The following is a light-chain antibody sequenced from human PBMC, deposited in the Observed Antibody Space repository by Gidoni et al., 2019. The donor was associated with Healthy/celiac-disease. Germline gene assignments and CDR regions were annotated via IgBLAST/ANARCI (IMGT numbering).Light chain of an antibody. CDR3: QQYNSYWT. CDR2: KAS. J-gene: IGKJ1*01. V-gene: IGKV1-5*03. Sequence: DPQMTQSPSTLAASVGDRVTITCRASQSISSWLAWYQQKPGKAPKLLIYKASSLESGVPSRFSGSGSGKEFTLTISSLQPDDFATYYCQQYNSYWTFGQGTKVEIK. CDR1: QSISSW.